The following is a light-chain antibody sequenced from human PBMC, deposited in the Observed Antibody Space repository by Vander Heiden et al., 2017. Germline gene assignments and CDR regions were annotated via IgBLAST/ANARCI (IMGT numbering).Light chain of an antibody. CDR1: ALLKQY. Sequence: SYELTQPPSVSVSPGQTARITCSGDALLKQYAYWYQQKPGQAPGLVIYKERERPSGIPERFSGSSSGTTVTLTISGVQAEDEADYYCQSADSSGTYRVFGGGTKLTVL. V-gene: IGLV3-25*03. CDR3: QSADSSGTYRV. CDR2: KER. J-gene: IGLJ3*02.